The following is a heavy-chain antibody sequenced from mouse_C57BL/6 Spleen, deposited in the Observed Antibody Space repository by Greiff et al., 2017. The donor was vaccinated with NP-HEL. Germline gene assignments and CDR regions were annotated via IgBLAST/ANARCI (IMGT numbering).Heavy chain of an antibody. J-gene: IGHJ4*01. CDR2: INPYNGGT. V-gene: IGHV1-19*01. CDR1: GYTFTDYY. D-gene: IGHD1-1*01. Sequence: VQLQQSGPVLVKPGASVKMSCKASGYTFTDYYMNWVKQSHGKSLEWIGVINPYNGGTSYNQKFKGKATLTVDKSSSTAYMELNSLTSEDSAVYYCARGDYYGSSYRYYAMDYWGQGTSVTVSS. CDR3: ARGDYYGSSYRYYAMDY.